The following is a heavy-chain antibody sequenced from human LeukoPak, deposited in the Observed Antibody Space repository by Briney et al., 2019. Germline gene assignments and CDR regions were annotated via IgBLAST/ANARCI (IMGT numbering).Heavy chain of an antibody. D-gene: IGHD6-19*01. CDR1: GFTFSNYA. V-gene: IGHV3-23*01. Sequence: GGSLRLSCAASGFTFSNYAMRWVRQTPGKGLEWVSGISGSGDSTYYADSVKGRFTISRDNSKNTLYLQMNSLRAEDTAVYYCARRSGIAVAGAFDYWGQGTLVTVSS. CDR2: ISGSGDST. J-gene: IGHJ4*02. CDR3: ARRSGIAVAGAFDY.